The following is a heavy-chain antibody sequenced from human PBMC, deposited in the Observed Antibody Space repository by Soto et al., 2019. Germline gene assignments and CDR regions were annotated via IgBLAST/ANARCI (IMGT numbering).Heavy chain of an antibody. CDR3: ASYYYGSGSYYGGMDL. J-gene: IGHJ6*02. Sequence: QVQLVQSGAEVKKPGSSVKVSCKASGGTFSSYAISWVRQAPGQGLEWMGGIIPIFGTANYAQKFQGRVTITAYKSTSTAYMELSSLRSEDTAVYYCASYYYGSGSYYGGMDLWGQGTTVTVSS. CDR2: IIPIFGTA. D-gene: IGHD3-10*01. V-gene: IGHV1-69*06. CDR1: GGTFSSYA.